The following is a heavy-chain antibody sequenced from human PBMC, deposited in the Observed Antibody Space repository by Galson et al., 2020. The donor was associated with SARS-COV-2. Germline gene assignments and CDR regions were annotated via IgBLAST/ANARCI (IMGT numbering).Heavy chain of an antibody. D-gene: IGHD6-13*01. V-gene: IGHV4-34*01. Sequence: SETLSLTCAVHGGSSSDYYWSWIRKPPGTGLDCVGKINHSVTTNYKPTLKSQVTISVDTSKSPFSLKVSSVTGADTAVYYCARGGYSITWYGKYNWFDPWGQGTRVTVSS. J-gene: IGHJ5*02. CDR2: INHSVTT. CDR3: ARGGYSITWYGKYNWFDP. CDR1: GGSSSDYY.